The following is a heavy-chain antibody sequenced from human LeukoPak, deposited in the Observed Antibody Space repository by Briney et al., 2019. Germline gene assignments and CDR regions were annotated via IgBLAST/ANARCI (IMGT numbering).Heavy chain of an antibody. CDR1: GFSLSTRGVG. J-gene: IGHJ4*02. Sequence: SGPTLVKPTQTLTLTCTFSGFSLSTRGVGVGWIRQPPGKALEWLALIYWNDDKRYSPSLKSRLTITKDTSKNQVVLTMTNMDPADTATYYCAHRVGGWHYFDYWGQGTLVTVSS. CDR2: IYWNDDK. D-gene: IGHD6-19*01. V-gene: IGHV2-5*01. CDR3: AHRVGGWHYFDY.